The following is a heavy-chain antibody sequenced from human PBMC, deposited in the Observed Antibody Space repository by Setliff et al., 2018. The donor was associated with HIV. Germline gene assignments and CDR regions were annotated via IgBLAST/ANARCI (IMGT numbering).Heavy chain of an antibody. Sequence: SETLSLTCAFNGGSFSGYYWMWIRQSPGEGLEWIGEINHSGNTNYNPSLKSRVTMSGDTSKNQFSLNLTSVTAAYTAVYFCARGLGRGSGTYYNPPGYWGPGTLVTVSS. CDR3: ARGLGRGSGTYYNPPGY. CDR1: GGSFSGYY. J-gene: IGHJ4*02. CDR2: INHSGNT. D-gene: IGHD3-10*01. V-gene: IGHV4-34*01.